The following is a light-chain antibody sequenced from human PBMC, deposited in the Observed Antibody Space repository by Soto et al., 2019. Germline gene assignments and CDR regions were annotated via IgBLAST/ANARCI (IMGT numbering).Light chain of an antibody. V-gene: IGKV2-28*01. CDR1: QSLLHSNGYNY. CDR2: LGS. Sequence: IVMTQSPLSLPVTPGEPASISCRSSQSLLHSNGYNYLDWYLQKPGQSPQLLIYLGSNRDSGVPDRFSGSGSGTDFTLKISRVEAEDVGVYYCMQALQTPLTFGPGTKVDIK. CDR3: MQALQTPLT. J-gene: IGKJ3*01.